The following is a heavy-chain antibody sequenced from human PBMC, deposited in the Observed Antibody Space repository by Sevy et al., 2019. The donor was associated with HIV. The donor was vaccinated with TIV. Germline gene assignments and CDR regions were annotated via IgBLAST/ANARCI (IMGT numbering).Heavy chain of an antibody. J-gene: IGHJ4*02. CDR2: FSHSGTT. V-gene: IGHV4-59*01. Sequence: SETLSLTCTVSGDSISNKYWSWIRQPPGKGLEWIGYFSHSGTTNYNPSLKRGITISEDTSKNQFSRKLTSVTAADTAVYCCARTLMFPIRNFRNIQFDYWGQGILVTVSS. CDR1: GDSISNKY. D-gene: IGHD2-2*02. CDR3: ARTLMFPIRNFRNIQFDY.